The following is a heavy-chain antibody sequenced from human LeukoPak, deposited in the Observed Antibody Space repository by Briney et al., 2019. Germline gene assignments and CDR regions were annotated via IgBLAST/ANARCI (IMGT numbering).Heavy chain of an antibody. CDR2: ISYDGSNK. CDR3: ARGSKGSYEDY. V-gene: IGHV3-30*04. D-gene: IGHD5-12*01. CDR1: GFTFSSYA. J-gene: IGHJ4*02. Sequence: GRSLRLSCAASGFTFSSYAMHWVRQAPGKGLEWVAVISYDGSNKYYADSVKGRFTISRDNSKNTLYLQMNSLRAEDTAVYYCARGSKGSYEDYWGQGTLVTVSS.